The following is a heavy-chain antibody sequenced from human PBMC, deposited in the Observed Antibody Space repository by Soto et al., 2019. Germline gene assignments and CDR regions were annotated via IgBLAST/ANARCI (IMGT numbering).Heavy chain of an antibody. D-gene: IGHD2-15*01. Sequence: ASVKASCKVSGYTLTELSMHWVRQAPGKGLEWMGGFDPEDGETIYAQKFQGRVTMTEDTSTDTAYMELSSLRSEDTAVYYCATAGSLGCSGGSCYAWWFDPWGQGTLVTVSS. V-gene: IGHV1-24*01. CDR2: FDPEDGET. J-gene: IGHJ5*02. CDR3: ATAGSLGCSGGSCYAWWFDP. CDR1: GYTLTELS.